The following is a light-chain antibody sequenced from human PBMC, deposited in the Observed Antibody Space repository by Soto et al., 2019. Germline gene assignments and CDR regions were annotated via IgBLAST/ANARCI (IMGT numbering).Light chain of an antibody. Sequence: DIQMTQSPSSLSASVGDSVTITCQASQDISNSLNWYQQKSGKAPKLLVYDASNLETGVPSRFSGDGSGTDFTFTISGLQPDDLATYYCLQYDSFPYSFGQGTELEIK. CDR1: QDISNS. V-gene: IGKV1-33*01. CDR2: DAS. J-gene: IGKJ2*01. CDR3: LQYDSFPYS.